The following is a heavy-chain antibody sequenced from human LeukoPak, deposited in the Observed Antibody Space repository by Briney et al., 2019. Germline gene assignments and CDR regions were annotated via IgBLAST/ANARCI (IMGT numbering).Heavy chain of an antibody. V-gene: IGHV3-66*01. Sequence: GGSLRLSCVRSGFSVSTNYMRWVRQAPGKGLEWASVIYSGGSTYYAVYVKSTFTISRDNSTNTLYLQMNSLRDKGTAVYDCALTPNLPHDGDYVGRIEYFHHWGQGTLVTVSS. CDR2: IYSGGST. D-gene: IGHD4-17*01. J-gene: IGHJ1*01. CDR3: ALTPNLPHDGDYVGRIEYFHH. CDR1: GFSVSTNY.